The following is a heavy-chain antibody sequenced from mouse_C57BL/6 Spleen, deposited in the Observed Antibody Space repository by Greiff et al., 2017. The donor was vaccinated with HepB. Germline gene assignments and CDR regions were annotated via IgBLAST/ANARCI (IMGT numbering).Heavy chain of an antibody. CDR1: GYAFSSSW. Sequence: VQLQQSGPELVKPGASVKISCKASGYAFSSSWMNWVKRRPGKGLEWIGRIYPGDGDTNYNGKFKGKATLTADKSSSTAYMQLSSLTSEDSAVYFCARSGNLLRNFDYWGQGTTLTVSS. J-gene: IGHJ2*01. CDR3: ARSGNLLRNFDY. D-gene: IGHD1-1*01. CDR2: IYPGDGDT. V-gene: IGHV1-82*01.